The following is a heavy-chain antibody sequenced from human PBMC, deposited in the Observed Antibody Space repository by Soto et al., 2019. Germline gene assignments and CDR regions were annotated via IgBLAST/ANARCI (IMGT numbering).Heavy chain of an antibody. Sequence: EVQLVESGGGLVEPGGSLRLSCAASGITFSSAWMRWVRQAPGKGLEWVARSKSESDGGTTDYTTPVKGRFTISRDDSKNTLYLQMNSLKTEDTAVYYCATDRRITLAQFDYWGQGTLVTVSS. CDR2: SKSESDGGTT. D-gene: IGHD1-20*01. CDR1: GITFSSAW. CDR3: ATDRRITLAQFDY. J-gene: IGHJ4*02. V-gene: IGHV3-15*01.